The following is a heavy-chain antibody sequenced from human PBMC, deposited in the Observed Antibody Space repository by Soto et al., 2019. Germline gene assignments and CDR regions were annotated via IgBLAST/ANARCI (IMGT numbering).Heavy chain of an antibody. Sequence: QVQLVESGGGVVQPGRSLRLSCAASGFTFSSYGMHWVRQAPGKGLEWVAVISYDGSNKYYADSVKGRFTISRDNSKKTRYLQMNCLRGEDTAVYYCAKDVGDSIGYYVLGYWGQGTLVTVSS. CDR1: GFTFSSYG. CDR3: AKDVGDSIGYYVLGY. D-gene: IGHD3-22*01. J-gene: IGHJ4*02. V-gene: IGHV3-30*18. CDR2: ISYDGSNK.